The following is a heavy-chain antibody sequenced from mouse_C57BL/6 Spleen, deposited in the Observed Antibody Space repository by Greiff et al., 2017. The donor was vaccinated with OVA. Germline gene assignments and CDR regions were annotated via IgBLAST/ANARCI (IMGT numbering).Heavy chain of an antibody. Sequence: EVKVVESGEGLVKPGGSLKLSCAASGFTFSSYAMSWVRQTPEKRLEWVAYISSGGDYIYYADTVKGRFTISRDNARNTLYLQMSSLKSEDTAMYYCTIYYDYDCWFAYWGQGTLVTVSA. D-gene: IGHD2-4*01. V-gene: IGHV5-9-1*02. CDR2: ISSGGDYI. CDR1: GFTFSSYA. J-gene: IGHJ3*01. CDR3: TIYYDYDCWFAY.